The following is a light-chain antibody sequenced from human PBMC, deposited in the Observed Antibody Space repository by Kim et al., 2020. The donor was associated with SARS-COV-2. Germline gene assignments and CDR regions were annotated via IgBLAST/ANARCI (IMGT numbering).Light chain of an antibody. Sequence: DIQMTHSPSSLSASVGDRVTITCQASQAITYYVNWYQQKPGKAPKILIYDASNLETGVPSRFSGSGSGTDFTFTITSLQSEDIGTYYCQQYDNLPYTFGQGTKLEI. CDR2: DAS. J-gene: IGKJ2*01. CDR3: QQYDNLPYT. CDR1: QAITYY. V-gene: IGKV1-33*01.